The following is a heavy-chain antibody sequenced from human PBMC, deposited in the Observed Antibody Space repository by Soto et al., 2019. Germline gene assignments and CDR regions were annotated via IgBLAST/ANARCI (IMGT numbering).Heavy chain of an antibody. CDR1: GGSISSYY. V-gene: IGHV4-4*07. D-gene: IGHD5-18*01. Sequence: QVQLQESGPGLVKPSETLSLTCTVSGGSISSYYWSWIRQPAGKGLEWIGRIYTSGSTNYNPSLKSRVTTSVYTCKNQCSLKRSAVTAADTAVYYCAREGYSYGSPLDYWGQGTLVTVSS. CDR2: IYTSGST. J-gene: IGHJ4*02. CDR3: AREGYSYGSPLDY.